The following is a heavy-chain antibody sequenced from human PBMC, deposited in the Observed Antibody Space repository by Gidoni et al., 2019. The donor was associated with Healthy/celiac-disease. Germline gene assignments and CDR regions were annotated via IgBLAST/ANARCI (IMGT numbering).Heavy chain of an antibody. CDR2: SSCSGGST. J-gene: IGHJ4*02. Sequence: EVQLLASGGGLVQPGGSLRLSCAASGFTFSSYAMRWVRQAPGKGLAWVSVSSCSGGSTYDEYSVKGRFTTSRDNSKNTLYLQMNSLRAEDTALYYCAKEDSHPPDYDSPGGFDYWGQGTLVTVSS. D-gene: IGHD3-22*01. CDR1: GFTFSSYA. CDR3: AKEDSHPPDYDSPGGFDY. V-gene: IGHV3-23*01.